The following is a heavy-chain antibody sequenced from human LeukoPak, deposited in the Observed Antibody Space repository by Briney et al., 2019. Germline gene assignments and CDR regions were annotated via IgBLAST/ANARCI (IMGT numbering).Heavy chain of an antibody. CDR3: ARAGYSSSWLFG. D-gene: IGHD6-13*01. CDR2: ISGSSSYI. V-gene: IGHV3-21*01. J-gene: IGHJ4*02. Sequence: DPGGSLRLSCAASGFTFSNYDMNWVRQAPGKGLEWVSSISGSSSYIYYADSLKGRFTISRDNAKNSLYLQMNSLRAEDTAVYYCARAGYSSSWLFGWGQGTLVTVSS. CDR1: GFTFSNYD.